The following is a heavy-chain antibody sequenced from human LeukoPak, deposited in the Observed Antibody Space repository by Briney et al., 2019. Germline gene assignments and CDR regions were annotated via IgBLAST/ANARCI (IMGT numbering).Heavy chain of an antibody. CDR2: IYYSGST. Sequence: KPSETLSPTCTVSGGSISSYYCSWIRQPPGKGLEWIGYIYYSGSTNYNPSLKSRVTISVDTSKNQFSLKLSSVTAADTAVYYCARNSGSYRFDYWGQGTLVTVSS. J-gene: IGHJ4*02. CDR1: GGSISSYY. D-gene: IGHD1-26*01. V-gene: IGHV4-59*01. CDR3: ARNSGSYRFDY.